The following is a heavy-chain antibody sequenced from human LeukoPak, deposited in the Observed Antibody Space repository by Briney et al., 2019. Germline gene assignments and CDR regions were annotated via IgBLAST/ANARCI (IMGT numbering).Heavy chain of an antibody. CDR2: IYHSGST. J-gene: IGHJ5*02. CDR1: GGSISSGGYS. CDR3: ARALTPHYYYGSGSYYTPKVWFDP. D-gene: IGHD3-10*01. Sequence: PSETLSLTCAVSGGSISSGGYSWSWIRQPPGKGLEWIGYIYHSGSTYYNPSLKSRVTISVDRSKNQFSLKLSSVTAADTAVYYCARALTPHYYYGSGSYYTPKVWFDPWGQGTLVTVSS. V-gene: IGHV4-30-2*01.